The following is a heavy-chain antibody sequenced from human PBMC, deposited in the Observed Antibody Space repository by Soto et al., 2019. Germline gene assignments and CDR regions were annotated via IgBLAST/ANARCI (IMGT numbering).Heavy chain of an antibody. CDR3: ARTDYLFSTLTYYFDY. CDR2: INPDNGVA. D-gene: IGHD3-16*01. V-gene: IGHV1-2*02. J-gene: IGHJ4*02. CDR1: GYTFTGYY. Sequence: QVQLVQSGAEVKKPGASVKVSCKASGYTFTGYYVNWARQAPGQGLEWMGWINPDNGVANYAQKFQGRVTLSRDTSINTAYMELIRLTSDDTAMYYCARTDYLFSTLTYYFDYWGQGTLVTVSS.